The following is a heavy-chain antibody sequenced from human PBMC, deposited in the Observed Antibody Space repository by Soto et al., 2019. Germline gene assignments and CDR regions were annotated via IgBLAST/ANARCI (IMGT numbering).Heavy chain of an antibody. CDR1: GFTFSSSD. J-gene: IGHJ4*02. D-gene: IGHD2-21*02. CDR2: ITRTGDST. CDR3: GKGGGGDHGY. V-gene: IGHV3-23*01. Sequence: EVQLLESGGGLAQPGGSLRLSCAASGFTFSSSDMSWVRQAPGKGLEWVSSITRTGDSTHYADSVKGRFTISRDNSKNPLHLQKNNLRAGEPAVFFCGKGGGGDHGYWGQGTLVAVSS.